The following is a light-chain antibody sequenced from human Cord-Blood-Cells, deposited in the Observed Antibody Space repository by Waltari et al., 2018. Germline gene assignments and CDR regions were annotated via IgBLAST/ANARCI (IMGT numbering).Light chain of an antibody. V-gene: IGLV2-14*03. J-gene: IGLJ1*01. CDR3: SSYTSSSTYV. Sequence: QSALTQTASVSGSPGQSITISCTGTSSDVGGSNYVSWYQQHPGKAPKLMVYDVSNRPSGVSNRFSGSKSGNTASLTISGLQAEDEADYYCSSYTSSSTYVFGTGTKVTVL. CDR1: SSDVGGSNY. CDR2: DVS.